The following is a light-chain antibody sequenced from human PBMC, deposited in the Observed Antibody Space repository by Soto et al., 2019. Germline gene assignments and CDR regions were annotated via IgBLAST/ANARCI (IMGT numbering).Light chain of an antibody. V-gene: IGKV3-11*01. J-gene: IGKJ5*01. Sequence: IVLTQSPATLSLWPGETAILSCRASQTVSSYLSWYQHKPGQAPRLLIYDASKRDPGIPARFSGSGSGTAFTLPISSLEPDDFAVYYCQQRSTSITFRQGTRLEIE. CDR3: QQRSTSIT. CDR1: QTVSSY. CDR2: DAS.